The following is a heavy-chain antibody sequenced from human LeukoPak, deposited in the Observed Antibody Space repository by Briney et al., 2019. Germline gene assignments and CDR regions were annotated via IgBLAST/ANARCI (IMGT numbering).Heavy chain of an antibody. D-gene: IGHD5-24*01. V-gene: IGHV4-34*01. CDR1: GFTFSNAW. CDR2: INHGGST. Sequence: GSLRLSCAASGFTFSNAWMSWVRQAPGKGLEWIGEINHGGSTNFNASLKSRVTLSVDTSKNQFSLNLNSVTAADTAVYYCARKRDGYNCFDSWGQGTLVTVSS. J-gene: IGHJ4*02. CDR3: ARKRDGYNCFDS.